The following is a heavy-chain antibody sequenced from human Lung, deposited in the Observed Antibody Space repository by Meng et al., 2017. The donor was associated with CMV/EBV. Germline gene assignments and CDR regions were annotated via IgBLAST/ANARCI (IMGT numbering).Heavy chain of an antibody. CDR3: AREPAAAGGDAFDI. CDR1: GGSISSYY. D-gene: IGHD6-13*01. J-gene: IGHJ3*02. V-gene: IGHV4-59*01. CDR2: IYYSGST. Sequence: LXCTVSGGSISSYYWSWIRQPPGKGLEWIGYIYYSGSTNYNPPLKSRVTISVDTSKNQFSLKLSSVTAADTAVYYCAREPAAAGGDAFDIWGQGTXVTVSS.